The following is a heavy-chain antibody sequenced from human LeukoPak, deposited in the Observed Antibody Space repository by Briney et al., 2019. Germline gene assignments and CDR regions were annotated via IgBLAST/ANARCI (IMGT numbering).Heavy chain of an antibody. J-gene: IGHJ3*02. D-gene: IGHD3-16*01. CDR2: ISGSGGST. CDR3: AKCVNYDYVPTPYAFDI. Sequence: GGSLRLSCAAAGFTFSSYAMSWVRQAPGKGLEWVSAISGSGGSTYYADSVKGRFTISRDNSKNTLYLQMNSLRAEDTAVYYCAKCVNYDYVPTPYAFDISGQGTMVTVSS. V-gene: IGHV3-23*01. CDR1: GFTFSSYA.